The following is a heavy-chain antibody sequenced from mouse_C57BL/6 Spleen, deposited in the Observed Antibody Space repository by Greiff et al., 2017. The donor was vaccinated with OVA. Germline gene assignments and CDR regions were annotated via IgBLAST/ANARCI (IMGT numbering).Heavy chain of an antibody. CDR2: ISYDGSN. CDR3: ARDQGTEDFDY. J-gene: IGHJ2*01. V-gene: IGHV3-6*01. CDR1: GYSITSGYY. D-gene: IGHD3-2*02. Sequence: VQLQQSGPGLVKPSQSLSLTCSVTGYSITSGYYWNWIRQFPGNKLEWMGYISYDGSNNYNPSLKNRISITRDTSKNQFFLKLNSVTTEDTATYYCARDQGTEDFDYWGQGTTLTVSS.